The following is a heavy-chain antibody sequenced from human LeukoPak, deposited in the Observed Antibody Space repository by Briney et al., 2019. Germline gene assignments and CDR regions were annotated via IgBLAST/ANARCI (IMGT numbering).Heavy chain of an antibody. CDR1: GFTFSSYA. CDR3: AKASWIQLWLPDY. J-gene: IGHJ4*02. CDR2: ISGSGGSA. D-gene: IGHD5-18*01. V-gene: IGHV3-23*01. Sequence: GGSLRLSCAASGFTFSSYAMSWVRQAPGKGLEWVSAISGSGGSAYYADSVKGRFTISRDNSKNTLYLQMNSLRAEDTAVYYCAKASWIQLWLPDYWGQGTLVTVSS.